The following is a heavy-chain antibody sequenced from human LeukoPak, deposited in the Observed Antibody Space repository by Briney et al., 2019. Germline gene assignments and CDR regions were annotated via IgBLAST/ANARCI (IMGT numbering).Heavy chain of an antibody. CDR1: GDSIDNYY. Sequence: SETPSLTCTVSGDSIDNYYWSWIRQPAGKGLEWIGRIYTIGSINYNPSLKSRVTMSVDTSKNQFSLKLTSVTAADTAVYFCARVGHVKADYYYYHYMDVWGKGTTVTVSS. J-gene: IGHJ6*03. CDR3: ARVGHVKADYYYYHYMDV. V-gene: IGHV4-4*07. CDR2: IYTIGSI.